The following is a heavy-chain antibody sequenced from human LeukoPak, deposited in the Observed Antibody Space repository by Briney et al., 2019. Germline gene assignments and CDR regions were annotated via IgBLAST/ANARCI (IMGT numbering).Heavy chain of an antibody. J-gene: IGHJ6*03. CDR2: IYTSGST. D-gene: IGHD5-18*01. Sequence: SETLSLTCTVSGGSISSYYWSWIRQPAGKGLEWIGRIYTSGSTNYNPSLKSRVTMSVDTSKNQFSLKLSSVTAADTAVYYCAREGLDSYGSYYYYYYMDVWGKGTTVTVSS. CDR3: AREGLDSYGSYYYYYYMDV. CDR1: GGSISSYY. V-gene: IGHV4-4*07.